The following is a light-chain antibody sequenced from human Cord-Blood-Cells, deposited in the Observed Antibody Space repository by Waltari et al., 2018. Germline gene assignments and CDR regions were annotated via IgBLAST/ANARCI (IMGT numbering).Light chain of an antibody. CDR1: SSAVGGYNY. Sequence: QSALTQPASVPGSPGQSITISCTGTSSAVGGYNYVSWYQQPPGKAPKLMIYDVSNRPSGVSNRFSGSKSGNTASLTISGLQAEDEADYYCSSYTSSSTLDVVFGGGTKLTVL. CDR2: DVS. V-gene: IGLV2-14*01. CDR3: SSYTSSSTLDVV. J-gene: IGLJ2*01.